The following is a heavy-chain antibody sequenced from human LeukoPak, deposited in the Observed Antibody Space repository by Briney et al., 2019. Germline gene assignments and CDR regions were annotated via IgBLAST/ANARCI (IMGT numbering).Heavy chain of an antibody. V-gene: IGHV3-23*01. CDR2: FGGCGGGT. D-gene: IGHD5-18*01. J-gene: IGHJ6*03. CDR1: VFTLSTYG. CDR3: AKVGGQLWFPGAYYYMDV. Sequence: GSLRLSCAPSVFTLSTYGMSSVGQAPGKGRIWVSAFGGCGGGTYHADSPQARFNMSRDNSKNTPYLQMNSLRAEYTAVYYWAKVGGQLWFPGAYYYMDVWGKGTTVTVSS.